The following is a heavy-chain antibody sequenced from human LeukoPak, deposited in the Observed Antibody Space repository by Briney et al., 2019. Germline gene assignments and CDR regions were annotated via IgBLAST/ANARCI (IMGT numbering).Heavy chain of an antibody. D-gene: IGHD5-12*01. V-gene: IGHV3-21*01. CDR2: ISSSSSYI. CDR3: ARVATDAFDI. CDR1: GFTVTSNY. Sequence: GGSLRLSCAASGFTVTSNYMNWVRQAPGKGLEWVSSISSSSSYIYYADSVKGRFTISRDNAKNSLYLQMNSLRAEDTAVYYCARVATDAFDIWGQGTMVTVSS. J-gene: IGHJ3*02.